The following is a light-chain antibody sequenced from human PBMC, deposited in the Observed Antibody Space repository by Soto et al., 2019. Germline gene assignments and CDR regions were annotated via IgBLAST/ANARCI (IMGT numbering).Light chain of an antibody. CDR3: QQSLSAPCT. CDR2: GAS. V-gene: IGKV1-39*01. CDR1: QSIDTY. Sequence: DIEMTQSPSSLSASVGDRVTIACRASQSIDTYLNWYHQKPGEAPKLLIYGASRLQSGAPSRFSGSGSGTDFTLTIASLQPEDFGTYTWQQSLSAPCTFGPGTKVDFK. J-gene: IGKJ3*01.